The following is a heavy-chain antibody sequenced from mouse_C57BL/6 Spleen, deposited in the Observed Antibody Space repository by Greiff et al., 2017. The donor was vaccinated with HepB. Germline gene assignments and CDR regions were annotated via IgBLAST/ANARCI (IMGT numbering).Heavy chain of an antibody. V-gene: IGHV10-3*01. CDR1: GFTFNTYA. Sequence: EVQRVESGGGLVQPKGSLKLSCAASGFTFNTYAMHWVRQAPGKGSEWVARIRSKSSNYATYYADSVKDRFTISRDDSQSMLYLQMNNLKTEDTAMYYCVRRAYYGSDYYAMDYWGQGTSVTVSS. CDR3: VRRAYYGSDYYAMDY. J-gene: IGHJ4*01. D-gene: IGHD1-1*01. CDR2: IRSKSSNYAT.